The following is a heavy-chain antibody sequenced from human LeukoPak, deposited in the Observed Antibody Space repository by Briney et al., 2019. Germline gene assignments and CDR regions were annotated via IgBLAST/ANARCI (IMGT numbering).Heavy chain of an antibody. J-gene: IGHJ3*02. Sequence: GGSLRLSCAASGFTFSSYSMNWVRQAPGKGLEWVSSISSSSSYIYYADSVKGRFTISRDNAKNSLYLQMNSLRAEDTAVYYRARDCSSTSCRDAFDIWGQGTMVTVSS. CDR1: GFTFSSYS. V-gene: IGHV3-21*01. CDR3: ARDCSSTSCRDAFDI. CDR2: ISSSSSYI. D-gene: IGHD2-2*01.